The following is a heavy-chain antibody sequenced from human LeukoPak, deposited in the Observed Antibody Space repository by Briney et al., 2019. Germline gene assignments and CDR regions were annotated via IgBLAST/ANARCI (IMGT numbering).Heavy chain of an antibody. Sequence: TGGSLRLSCAASGFSFSTYAMSWVRQAPGKGLEWVSSISASGADTPYADSVKGRFTISRDNSKNTLSLQMDSLRVDDTAIYYCARDQGGGSHRHAFDIWGQGTMVTVSS. J-gene: IGHJ3*02. CDR3: ARDQGGGSHRHAFDI. D-gene: IGHD3-16*01. CDR2: ISASGADT. CDR1: GFSFSTYA. V-gene: IGHV3-23*01.